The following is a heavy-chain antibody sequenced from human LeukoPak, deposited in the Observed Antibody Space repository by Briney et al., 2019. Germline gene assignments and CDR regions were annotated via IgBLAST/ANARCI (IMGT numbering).Heavy chain of an antibody. CDR1: GFTFRSYE. J-gene: IGHJ4*02. Sequence: GGSLRLSCAASGFTFRSYEFNWVRQAPGKGLEWVSYIWSSGTTKSYADSVKGRFTISRDNSKNSLYLQMDSLRVEDTGVYYCASQPSAVAGNYWGQGALVTVSS. D-gene: IGHD6-19*01. V-gene: IGHV3-48*03. CDR3: ASQPSAVAGNY. CDR2: IWSSGTTK.